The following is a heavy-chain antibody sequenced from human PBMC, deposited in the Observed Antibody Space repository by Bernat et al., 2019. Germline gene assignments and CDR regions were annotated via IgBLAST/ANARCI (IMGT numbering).Heavy chain of an antibody. Sequence: EVQLLESGGGLVQPGGSLRLSCAASGFTFSSYAMSWVRQAPGKGLEWVSAISGSGGSTYYADSVKGRFTISRDNSKNTLYLKMNSLRAEDTAVYYCAKSTARYCSSTSCYGGAFDYWGQGTLVTVSS. V-gene: IGHV3-23*01. J-gene: IGHJ4*02. CDR1: GFTFSSYA. D-gene: IGHD2-2*01. CDR3: AKSTARYCSSTSCYGGAFDY. CDR2: ISGSGGST.